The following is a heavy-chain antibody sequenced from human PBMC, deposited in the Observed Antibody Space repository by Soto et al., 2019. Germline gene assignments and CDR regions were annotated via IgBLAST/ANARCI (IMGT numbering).Heavy chain of an antibody. J-gene: IGHJ6*01. CDR2: ISYDGSNK. CDR1: GFTFSSYA. Sequence: QVQLVESGGGVVQPGRSLRLSCAASGFTFSSYAMHWVRQAPGKGLEWVAVISYDGSNKYYADSVKGRFTISRDNSKNTLYLQMNSLRAEDTAVYYCARDRYSSSSNWGYYYYGMDVW. V-gene: IGHV3-30-3*01. CDR3: ARDRYSSSSNWGYYYYGMDV. D-gene: IGHD6-13*01.